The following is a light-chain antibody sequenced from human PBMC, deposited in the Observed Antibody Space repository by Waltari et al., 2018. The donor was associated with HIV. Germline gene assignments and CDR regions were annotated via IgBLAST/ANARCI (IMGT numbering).Light chain of an antibody. CDR1: RPIRNY. CDR2: GAS. CDR3: QQTYNTPRST. Sequence: DIQMTQSTSSLSASVGDRVTITCRASRPIRNYLNWYQQKPGKAPNLLIYGASSLQSGASSRFSGSGYGTDFTLTINSLQPEDFAAYYCQQTYNTPRSTFGQGTKVEIK. V-gene: IGKV1-39*01. J-gene: IGKJ2*01.